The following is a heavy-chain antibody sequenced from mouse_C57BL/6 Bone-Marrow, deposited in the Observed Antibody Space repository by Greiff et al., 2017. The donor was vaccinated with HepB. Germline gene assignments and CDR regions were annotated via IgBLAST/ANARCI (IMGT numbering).Heavy chain of an antibody. CDR2: IYPRSGNT. CDR3: ARGRWLLLAY. CDR1: GYTFTSYG. J-gene: IGHJ3*01. V-gene: IGHV1-81*01. D-gene: IGHD2-3*01. Sequence: VHLVESGAELARPGASVKLSCKASGYTFTSYGISWVKQRTGQGLEWIGEIYPRSGNTYYNEKFKGKAKLTADKSSSTAYMELRSLTSEDSAVYFCARGRWLLLAYWGQGTLVTVSA.